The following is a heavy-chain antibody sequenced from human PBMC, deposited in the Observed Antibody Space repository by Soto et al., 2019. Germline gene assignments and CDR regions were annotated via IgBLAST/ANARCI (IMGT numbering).Heavy chain of an antibody. D-gene: IGHD3-22*01. CDR1: GYTFTGYY. J-gene: IGHJ3*02. Sequence: ASVKVSCKASGYTFTGYYMHWVRQAPGQGLEWMGWINHNSGDTNYAQKFQGRVIMTRDTSISTAYMEWSGLRSDDTAVYYCARGFYYDSGYWAAFDIWGQGTMVTVSS. V-gene: IGHV1-2*02. CDR2: INHNSGDT. CDR3: ARGFYYDSGYWAAFDI.